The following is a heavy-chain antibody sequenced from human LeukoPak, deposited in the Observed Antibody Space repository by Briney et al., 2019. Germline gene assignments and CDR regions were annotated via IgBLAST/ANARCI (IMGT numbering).Heavy chain of an antibody. CDR3: ARTRGNTVAANLFDF. CDR1: GGTFSSYA. Sequence: ASVKVSCKASGGTFSSYAISWVRQAPGQGLDWMGWVNPNSGGTEYARKFQGRVTMTRDTSISTAYMELSSLRSDDTAVYYCARTRGNTVAANLFDFWGQGTMVTVS. J-gene: IGHJ3*01. D-gene: IGHD4-11*01. CDR2: VNPNSGGT. V-gene: IGHV1-2*02.